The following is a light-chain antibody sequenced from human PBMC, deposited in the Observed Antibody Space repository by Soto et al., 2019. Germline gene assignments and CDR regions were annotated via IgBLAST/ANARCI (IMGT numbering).Light chain of an antibody. J-gene: IGKJ1*01. CDR1: QGISNY. Sequence: DIEMTQSPSSLSASVGDTVTITCRASQGISNYLAWYQQKPGKVPKLLIYAASTFQSGVPFRFSGRGSGTDFTLASSSLQPEDVATYYCQKYNSAPWTFGQGTKVEIK. CDR3: QKYNSAPWT. V-gene: IGKV1-27*01. CDR2: AAS.